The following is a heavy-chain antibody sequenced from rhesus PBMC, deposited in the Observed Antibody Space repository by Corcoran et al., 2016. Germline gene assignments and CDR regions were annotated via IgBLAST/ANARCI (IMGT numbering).Heavy chain of an antibody. Sequence: QLQLQESGPGLVKPSETLSLTCAVPGGSISSNSWTCIRQPPGKGLEWIGRISGRGGSTDYNPSLKGRVTISTDTSKNQFSLKLTSVTAADTAVYYCARAERMWCFDYWGQGVLVTVSS. CDR1: GGSISSNS. J-gene: IGHJ4*01. D-gene: IGHD2-39*01. V-gene: IGHV4-173*01. CDR3: ARAERMWCFDY. CDR2: ISGRGGST.